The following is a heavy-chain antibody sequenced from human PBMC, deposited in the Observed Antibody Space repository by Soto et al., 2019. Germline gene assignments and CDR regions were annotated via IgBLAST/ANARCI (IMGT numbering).Heavy chain of an antibody. V-gene: IGHV1-69*13. CDR3: ASSRLVRVWYFDL. Sequence: EASVKVSCKASGGTFSSYAISWVRQAPGQGLEWMGGIIPIFGTANYARKFQGRVTITADESTSTAYMELSSLRSEDTAVYYCASSRLVRVWYFDLWGRGTLVTVSS. CDR1: GGTFSSYA. J-gene: IGHJ2*01. D-gene: IGHD6-19*01. CDR2: IIPIFGTA.